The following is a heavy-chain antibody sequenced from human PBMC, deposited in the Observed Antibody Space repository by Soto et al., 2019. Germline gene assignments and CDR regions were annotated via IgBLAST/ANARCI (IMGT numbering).Heavy chain of an antibody. V-gene: IGHV4-59*11. J-gene: IGHJ6*02. Sequence: SETLSLTCMVSNGSLRSHYWTWMRQPPGKGLEWIGYIYHSGSTNYSPSLKSRLTMSIDTSRTQFTLKLSSVTAADTAMYYCARLRDRSGSASIYNGMDVWGPGTMVTVSS. CDR2: IYHSGST. CDR1: NGSLRSHY. CDR3: ARLRDRSGSASIYNGMDV. D-gene: IGHD3-22*01.